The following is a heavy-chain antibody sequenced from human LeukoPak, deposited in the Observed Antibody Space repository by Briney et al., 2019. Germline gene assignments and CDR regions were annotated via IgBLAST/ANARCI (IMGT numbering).Heavy chain of an antibody. CDR3: AKVTDYYGSGLIFDY. Sequence: GGSLRLSCAASGFTFSSYAMSSVRQAPGKGLEWVSAISGSGGSTYYADSVKGRFTISRDNSKNTLYLQMNSLRAEDTAVYYCAKVTDYYGSGLIFDYWGQGTLVTVSS. CDR2: ISGSGGST. CDR1: GFTFSSYA. V-gene: IGHV3-23*01. J-gene: IGHJ4*02. D-gene: IGHD3-10*01.